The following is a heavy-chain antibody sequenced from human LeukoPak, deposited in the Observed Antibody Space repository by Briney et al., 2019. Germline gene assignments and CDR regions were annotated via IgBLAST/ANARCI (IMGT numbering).Heavy chain of an antibody. D-gene: IGHD3-10*01. CDR1: GLSFGDYV. J-gene: IGHJ4*02. CDR3: TRDAGSDF. Sequence: PGGPLRLSCAGSGLSFGDYVMNWVRQAPGKGLEWLTFISPSGRSVSYADSVKGRFTIARDNAKKSLYLQMDSLRGEDTAIYYCTRDAGSDFWGQGTLVTVSS. CDR2: ISPSGRSV. V-gene: IGHV3-48*03.